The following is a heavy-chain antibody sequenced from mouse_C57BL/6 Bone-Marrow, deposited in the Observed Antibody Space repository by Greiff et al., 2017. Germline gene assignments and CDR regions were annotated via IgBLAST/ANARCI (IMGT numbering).Heavy chain of an antibody. CDR1: GYTFTDYE. CDR3: TGRDGYFGDY. D-gene: IGHD2-3*01. CDR2: IDPENGGT. V-gene: IGHV1-15*01. Sequence: QVQLLQSGAELVRPGASVTLSCKASGYTFTDYEINWVKQTPVHGLEWIGAIDPENGGTAYNQKFKGKAILTADKSSSTAYMELRSLTSEDSAVXCCTGRDGYFGDYWGQGTLVTVSA. J-gene: IGHJ3*01.